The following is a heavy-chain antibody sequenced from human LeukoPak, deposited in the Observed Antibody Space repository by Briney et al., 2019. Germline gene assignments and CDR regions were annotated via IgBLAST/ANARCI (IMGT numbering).Heavy chain of an antibody. CDR2: ISASSVYK. CDR1: GFTFSGAW. V-gene: IGHV3-21*06. CDR3: ARASSVSFPWGVFDS. Sequence: PGGSLRLSCTASGFTFSGAWMTWVRQAPGKGLEWVSSISASSVYKYYADSMKGRFTISRDNARNSLSQQMNSLRTEDTAVYFCARASSVSFPWGVFDSWGQGSLVSVSS. J-gene: IGHJ4*02. D-gene: IGHD1-26*01.